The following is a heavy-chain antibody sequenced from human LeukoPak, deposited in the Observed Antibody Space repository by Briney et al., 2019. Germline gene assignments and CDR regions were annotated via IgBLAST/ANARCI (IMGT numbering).Heavy chain of an antibody. D-gene: IGHD3-22*01. CDR2: INTNTGNL. J-gene: IGHJ4*02. Sequence: ASVKVSCKASGYTFTSHGLNWVRQAPGQGLEWMGWINTNTGNLAYAQGFTGRFVSSLDTSVSTAYLQISSLEAEDTAIYFCARWYYDTTGRLDYWGQGTLVTVSS. CDR3: ARWYYDTTGRLDY. V-gene: IGHV7-4-1*02. CDR1: GYTFTSHG.